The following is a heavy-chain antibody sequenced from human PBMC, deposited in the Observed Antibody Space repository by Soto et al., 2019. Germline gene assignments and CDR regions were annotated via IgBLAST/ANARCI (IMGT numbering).Heavy chain of an antibody. V-gene: IGHV3-21*01. CDR3: ARDRSTPTVTPYCFDY. D-gene: IGHD4-17*01. J-gene: IGHJ4*02. CDR2: ISSSSSYI. Sequence: EVQLVESGGGLVKPGGSLRLSCAASGFTLSSYNMNWVRQAPGKGLEWISSISSSSSYIYYADSVKGRITISRDNAKNRLYLRMNSLRGENTAVYYCARDRSTPTVTPYCFDYWGQRTLVTVCS. CDR1: GFTLSSYN.